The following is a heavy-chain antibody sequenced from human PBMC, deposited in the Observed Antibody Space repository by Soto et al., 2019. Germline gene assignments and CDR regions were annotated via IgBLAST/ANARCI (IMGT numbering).Heavy chain of an antibody. V-gene: IGHV3-7*04. CDR2: IKRDGTVT. Sequence: EVQLVESGGGLVQPGGSLRLSCAASGFTFSAYWMTWLRQAPGKGLEWVANIKRDGTVTHYGDSVEGRCTLSSDNAQNSLFLQLNSLSTEDTAMYYCARDFSLQGEFFSDAFDVWGQGTVVTVSS. CDR3: ARDFSLQGEFFSDAFDV. D-gene: IGHD2-21*01. CDR1: GFTFSAYW. J-gene: IGHJ3*01.